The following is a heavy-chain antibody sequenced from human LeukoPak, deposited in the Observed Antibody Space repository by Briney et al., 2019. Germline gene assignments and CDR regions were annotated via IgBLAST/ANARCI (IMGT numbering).Heavy chain of an antibody. Sequence: LETLSLTCSVSGASISGHYWSWIRQPPGKGLEWIAYIYHSEAPNYNPSLNARVTMSLDTSKNQFSLKLSSVTAADTAVYYCASVYGSGSAPGYWGQGTLVTVSS. V-gene: IGHV4-59*11. CDR2: IYHSEAP. J-gene: IGHJ4*02. CDR3: ASVYGSGSAPGY. CDR1: GASISGHY. D-gene: IGHD3-10*01.